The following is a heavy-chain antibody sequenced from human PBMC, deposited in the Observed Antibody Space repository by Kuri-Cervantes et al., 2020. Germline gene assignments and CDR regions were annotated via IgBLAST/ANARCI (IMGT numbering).Heavy chain of an antibody. V-gene: IGHV4-59*01. Sequence: SETLSLTCTVSGGSISGYYWIWIRQPPGKGLEWIGLIHYSGNTNYNPSLKSRVTISVDTSKNQFSLNLSSVTAADTAVYYCARASRGYNYGRPFDYWGQGTLVTVSS. CDR3: ARASRGYNYGRPFDY. CDR2: IHYSGNT. J-gene: IGHJ4*02. D-gene: IGHD5-18*01. CDR1: GGSISGYY.